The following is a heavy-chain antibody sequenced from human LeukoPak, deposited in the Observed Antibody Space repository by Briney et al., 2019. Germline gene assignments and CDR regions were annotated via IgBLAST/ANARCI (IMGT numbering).Heavy chain of an antibody. CDR3: AMPKDSRDSLVASDS. V-gene: IGHV3-74*01. CDR1: GFTFPIYW. Sequence: PGGSLRLSCAASGFTFPIYWMHCVRQAPGKGLVWVSRINKDGSSTTYADSVKGRFTISRDNAENTLYLQLSSLRGEDTAVYYCAMPKDSRDSLVASDSWGQGTLVTVSS. J-gene: IGHJ4*02. CDR2: INKDGSST. D-gene: IGHD4-17*01.